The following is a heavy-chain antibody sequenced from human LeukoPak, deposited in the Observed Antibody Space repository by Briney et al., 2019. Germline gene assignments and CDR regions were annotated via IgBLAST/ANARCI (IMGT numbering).Heavy chain of an antibody. CDR1: GFTFDDYA. V-gene: IGHV3-9*01. J-gene: IGHJ4*02. CDR2: ISWNSGSI. Sequence: AGGSLRLSCAASGFTFDDYAMHWVRQAPGKGLEWVSGISWNSGSIGYADSVKGRFTISRDNAKNSLYLQMNSLRAEDTAVYYCARVRGDSTHSWWDTHLDFDYWGQGTLVTVSS. D-gene: IGHD4-17*01. CDR3: ARVRGDSTHSWWDTHLDFDY.